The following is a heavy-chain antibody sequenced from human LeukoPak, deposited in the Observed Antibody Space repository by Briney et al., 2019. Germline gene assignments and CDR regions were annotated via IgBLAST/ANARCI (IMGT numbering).Heavy chain of an antibody. Sequence: GGPLRLSCAASGFTFDDYAMHWVRQAPGKGLEWVSGISWNSGSIGYADSVKGRFTISRDNAKNSLYLQMNSLRAEDMALYYCAKDIDSGFSGTPCYFDYWGQGTLVTVSS. D-gene: IGHD2/OR15-2a*01. CDR3: AKDIDSGFSGTPCYFDY. J-gene: IGHJ4*02. V-gene: IGHV3-9*03. CDR2: ISWNSGSI. CDR1: GFTFDDYA.